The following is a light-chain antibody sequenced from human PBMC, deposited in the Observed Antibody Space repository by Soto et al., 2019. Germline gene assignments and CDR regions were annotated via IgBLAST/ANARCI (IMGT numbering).Light chain of an antibody. V-gene: IGKV3-11*01. CDR3: QQRSTWPLT. J-gene: IGKJ4*01. CDR1: QSIGIY. Sequence: EIVLTQSPATLSLSPGDRATLSCRASQSIGIYLAWYQQTPGQSPRLLIYEASNRATGVPAKFSGTGSGTDFTLTISSRESGDVGIYYCQQRSTWPLTCGGGTRVEI. CDR2: EAS.